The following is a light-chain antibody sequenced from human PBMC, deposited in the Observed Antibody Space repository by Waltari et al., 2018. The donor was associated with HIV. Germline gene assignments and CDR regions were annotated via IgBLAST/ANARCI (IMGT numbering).Light chain of an antibody. J-gene: IGLJ1*01. V-gene: IGLV3-25*03. Sequence: SYELTPPPSVSVSPGQTARITCSGDALQQQYAYWYQQKPGQAPILVIYKDIERPSGIPERFSGSSSGTTVTLTISGVQAEDEADYYCQSADSSDTFVFGSGTKVTVL. CDR3: QSADSSDTFV. CDR1: ALQQQY. CDR2: KDI.